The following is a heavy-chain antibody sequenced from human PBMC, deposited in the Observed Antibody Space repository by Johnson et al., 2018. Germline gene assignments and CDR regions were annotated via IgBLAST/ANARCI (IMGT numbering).Heavy chain of an antibody. CDR3: ARAAKYSYGLV. CDR2: IHTDGST. D-gene: IGHD5-18*01. J-gene: IGHJ6*04. CDR1: GFTFSSYW. Sequence: EVQLVETGGGLVQPGGSLRLSCAASGFTFSSYWMHWVSQAPGKGLLWVSRIHTDGSTIYADSVKGRFTISRDNAKNTLYLQMNSLRAEDTAVYYCARAAKYSYGLVWGKGTTVTVSS. V-gene: IGHV3-74*02.